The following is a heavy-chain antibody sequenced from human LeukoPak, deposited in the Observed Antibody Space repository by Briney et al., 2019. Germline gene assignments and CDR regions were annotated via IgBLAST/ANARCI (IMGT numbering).Heavy chain of an antibody. CDR2: LKTITDGGTT. CDR3: QFFFLGYSEDY. Sequence: GGSLRLSCAAAGFNFSRHWMSWVRQAPGKGLEWVGRLKTITDGGTTDYAAPVKGRFNISRDDSKNTLYLQMNSLKTEDTGLYYCQFFFLGYSEDYWGQGSLVAVTS. CDR1: GFNFSRHW. J-gene: IGHJ4*02. V-gene: IGHV3-15*01. D-gene: IGHD3-22*01.